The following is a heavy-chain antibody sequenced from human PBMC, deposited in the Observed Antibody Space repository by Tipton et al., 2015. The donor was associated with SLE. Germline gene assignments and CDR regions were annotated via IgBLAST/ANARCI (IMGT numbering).Heavy chain of an antibody. V-gene: IGHV4-39*01. J-gene: IGHJ4*02. Sequence: TLSLTCTVSGGSISSSSYYWGWIRQPPGKGLEWIGSIYYSGSTYYNPSLKSRLTISLDTSKNQFFLKLTSVVAADTAVYYCARRWLQSYFDYWGQGTLVTVSS. CDR2: IYYSGST. D-gene: IGHD5-24*01. CDR3: ARRWLQSYFDY. CDR1: GGSISSSSYY.